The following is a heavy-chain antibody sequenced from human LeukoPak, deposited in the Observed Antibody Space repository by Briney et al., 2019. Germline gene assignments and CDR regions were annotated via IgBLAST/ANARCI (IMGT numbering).Heavy chain of an antibody. CDR3: AKVATWTSFDS. D-gene: IGHD3/OR15-3a*01. CDR1: QFTFTTYA. J-gene: IGHJ4*02. V-gene: IGHV3-23*01. CDR2: IGDSGVPT. Sequence: PGGSLRLSCAASQFTFTTYAMSWVRQAPGRGLEWVSSIGDSGVPTYSADSVKGRFTISRDNSQNTLYLQMNSLGADDTAVYYCAKVATWTSFDSWGQGPLVTVSS.